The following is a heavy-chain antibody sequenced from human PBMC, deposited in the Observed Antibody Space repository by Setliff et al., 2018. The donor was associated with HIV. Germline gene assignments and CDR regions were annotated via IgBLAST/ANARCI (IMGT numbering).Heavy chain of an antibody. CDR3: AKRVATIRQSSSFFDY. Sequence: GGPLRLSCAASGFTFNIYGMSWVRQAPGKGLEWVSGISGSGGSIYYADSVKGRFTISRDNSKNTLYLQMNNLRAEDTAVYYCAKRVATIRQSSSFFDYWGQGTLVTVSS. J-gene: IGHJ4*02. V-gene: IGHV3-23*01. CDR1: GFTFNIYG. CDR2: ISGSGGSI. D-gene: IGHD5-12*01.